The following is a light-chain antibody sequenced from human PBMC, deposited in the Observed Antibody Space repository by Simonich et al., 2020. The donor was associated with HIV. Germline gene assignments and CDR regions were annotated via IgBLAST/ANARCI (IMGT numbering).Light chain of an antibody. J-gene: IGKJ1*01. CDR2: GAS. V-gene: IGKV3-15*01. CDR3: QQYNNWPPWT. CDR1: QSVSSN. Sequence: EIVMTQSPATLSVSPGERATLSCRPSQSVSSNLAWYRQRPGQAPRLLIYGASTRATGIPARFSGSGSGTEFTLTISSLQSEDFAVYYCQQYNNWPPWTFGQGTKVEIK.